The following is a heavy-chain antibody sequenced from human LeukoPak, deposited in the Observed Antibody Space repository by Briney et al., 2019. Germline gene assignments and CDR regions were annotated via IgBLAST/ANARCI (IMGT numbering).Heavy chain of an antibody. CDR3: ARPHRGYSYGFDY. J-gene: IGHJ4*02. CDR1: GGSISSSSYY. Sequence: SETLSLTCTVSGGSISSSSYYWGWIRQPPGKGLEWIGSIYYSGSTYYNPSLKSRVTISVDMSKKQFSLKVNSVTAADTAVYYCARPHRGYSYGFDYWGQGTLVTVSS. D-gene: IGHD5-18*01. V-gene: IGHV4-39*01. CDR2: IYYSGST.